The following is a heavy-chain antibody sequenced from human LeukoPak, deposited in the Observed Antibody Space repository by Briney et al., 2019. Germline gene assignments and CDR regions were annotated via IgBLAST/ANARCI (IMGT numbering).Heavy chain of an antibody. Sequence: SETLSLTCTVSGGSISSSSYYWGWIRQPPGKGLEWIVRIYYSGSTYYNPSLKSRLTISVDTSKNQFSLKLSSGPAADARVFDCATHTSWVYGDAFDTRGQGTMVTVSA. J-gene: IGHJ3*02. CDR3: ATHTSWVYGDAFDT. CDR2: IYYSGST. D-gene: IGHD6-13*01. CDR1: GGSISSSSYY. V-gene: IGHV4-39*01.